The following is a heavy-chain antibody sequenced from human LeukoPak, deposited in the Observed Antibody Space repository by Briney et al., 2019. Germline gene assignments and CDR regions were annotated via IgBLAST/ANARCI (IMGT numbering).Heavy chain of an antibody. CDR2: IYYSGST. J-gene: IGHJ3*02. CDR3: ARDQLWGVFDI. Sequence: PSETLSLTCTVSGGSISSYYWSWIRQPPGKGLEWIGSIYYSGSTYYNPSLKSRVTISVDTSKNQFSLKLSSLTAADTAVYYCARDQLWGVFDIWGQGTMVTVSS. CDR1: GGSISSYY. V-gene: IGHV4-59*12. D-gene: IGHD5-18*01.